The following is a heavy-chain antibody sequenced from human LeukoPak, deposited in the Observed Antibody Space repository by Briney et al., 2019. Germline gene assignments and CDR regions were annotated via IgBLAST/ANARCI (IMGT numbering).Heavy chain of an antibody. D-gene: IGHD2/OR15-2a*01. CDR3: TSDDPVNRS. J-gene: IGHJ4*02. Sequence: GGSLRLSCAASGFAFNNAWMSWVRQAPGKGLEWVGRIKSKTNGGTTDYAAPVKGRFTISRDDSKNMLLLQMNTLKTEDTAVYYCTSDDPVNRSWGKGTLVTVSS. V-gene: IGHV3-15*01. CDR2: IKSKTNGGTT. CDR1: GFAFNNAW.